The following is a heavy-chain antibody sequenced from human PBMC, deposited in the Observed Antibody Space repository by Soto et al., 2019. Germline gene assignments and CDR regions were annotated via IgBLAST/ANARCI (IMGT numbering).Heavy chain of an antibody. CDR1: GGSISSGGYY. CDR3: ARDLGDYGSGSYYSGSDYYYGMDV. CDR2: IYYSGST. V-gene: IGHV4-31*03. Sequence: SETLSLTCTVSGGSISSGGYYWSWIRQHPGKGLEWIGYIYYSGSTYYNPSLKSRVTISVDTSKNQFSLKLSSVTAADTAVYYCARDLGDYGSGSYYSGSDYYYGMDVWGQGTTVTVSS. D-gene: IGHD3-10*01. J-gene: IGHJ6*02.